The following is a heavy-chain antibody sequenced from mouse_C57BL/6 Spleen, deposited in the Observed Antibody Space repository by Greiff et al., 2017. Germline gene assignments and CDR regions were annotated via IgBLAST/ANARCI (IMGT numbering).Heavy chain of an antibody. J-gene: IGHJ2*01. V-gene: IGHV1-64*01. CDR2: IHPNSGST. D-gene: IGHD2-1*01. Sequence: VQLQQPGAELVKPGASVKLSCKASGYTFTSYWMHWVKQRPGQGLEWIGMIHPNSGSTNYNEKFKSKATLTVDKSSSTAYMQLSSLTSEDSAVYYWARHYGNYVYFDYWGQGTTLTVSS. CDR3: ARHYGNYVYFDY. CDR1: GYTFTSYW.